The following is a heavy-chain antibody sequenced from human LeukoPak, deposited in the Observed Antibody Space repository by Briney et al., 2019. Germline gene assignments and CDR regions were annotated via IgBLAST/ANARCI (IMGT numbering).Heavy chain of an antibody. J-gene: IGHJ4*02. CDR3: ARHEQSSSWSTFDY. Sequence: GESLKISCKGSGYSFTDYRIGWVRQMAGKGLEWMAIIYPGDSKIKYSPSFQGQVTISVDKSISTAYLQWSSLKASDSAMYYCARHEQSSSWSTFDYWGQGTLVTVSS. CDR1: GYSFTDYR. D-gene: IGHD6-19*01. CDR2: IYPGDSKI. V-gene: IGHV5-51*01.